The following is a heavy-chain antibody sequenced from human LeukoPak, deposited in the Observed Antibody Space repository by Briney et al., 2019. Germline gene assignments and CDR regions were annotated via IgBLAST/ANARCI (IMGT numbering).Heavy chain of an antibody. CDR1: GGSISSYY. Sequence: SETLSLTCTVSGGSISSYYWSWIRQPPGKRLEWIGYIYYSGSTNYNPSLKSRVTISVDTSKNQFSLKLSSVTAADTAVYYCARHGLSDSSGYYLVDRPEYYFDYWGQGTLVTVSS. D-gene: IGHD3-22*01. CDR2: IYYSGST. CDR3: ARHGLSDSSGYYLVDRPEYYFDY. J-gene: IGHJ4*02. V-gene: IGHV4-59*08.